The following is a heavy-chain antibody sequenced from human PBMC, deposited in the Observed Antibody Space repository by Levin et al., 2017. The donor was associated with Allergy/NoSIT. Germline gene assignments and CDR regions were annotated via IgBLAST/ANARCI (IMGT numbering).Heavy chain of an antibody. CDR1: GFNISSHY. D-gene: IGHD3-10*01. J-gene: IGHJ3*02. CDR2: SRSDGST. V-gene: IGHV3-53*01. Sequence: GGSLRLSCAASGFNISSHYMSWVRQAPGKGLEWVSVSRSDGSTYYAASVKGRFIISRDHSRKTVYLQMNSLRVEDTAVYYCARDGDSAPGGGSAFDIWGPGTVVTVSS. CDR3: ARDGDSAPGGGSAFDI.